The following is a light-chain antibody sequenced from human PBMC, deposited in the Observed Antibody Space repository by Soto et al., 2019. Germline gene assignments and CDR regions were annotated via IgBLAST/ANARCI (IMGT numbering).Light chain of an antibody. V-gene: IGLV7-43*01. CDR1: AGAVTSAFY. J-gene: IGLJ3*02. Sequence: QALVTQEPSLTVSPGGTVTLTCASSAGAVTSAFYPNWFQQKPGQAPRALIYGTSNKHSWTPARFSGSLLGGKAALTLSGVQPEDEAEYYCLLYYGGAQSVFGGGTKLTVL. CDR3: LLYYGGAQSV. CDR2: GTS.